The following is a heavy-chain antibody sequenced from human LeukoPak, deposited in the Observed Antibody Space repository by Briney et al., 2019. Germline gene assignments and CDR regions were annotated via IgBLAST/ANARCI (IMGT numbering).Heavy chain of an antibody. CDR2: IYYSGST. V-gene: IGHV4-30-4*07. CDR3: ARGARSQGFDY. J-gene: IGHJ4*02. Sequence: KTSETLSLTCAVSGGSISSGGYSWSWIRQPPGKGLEWIGYIYYSGSTYYNPSLKSRVTIPVDTSKNQFSLKLSSVTAADTAVYYCARGARSQGFDYWGQGTLVTVSS. CDR1: GGSISSGGYS.